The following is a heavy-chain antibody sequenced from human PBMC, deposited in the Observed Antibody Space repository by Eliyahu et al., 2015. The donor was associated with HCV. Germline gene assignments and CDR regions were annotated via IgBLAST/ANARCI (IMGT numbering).Heavy chain of an antibody. CDR2: IYYSGST. J-gene: IGHJ5*02. V-gene: IGHV4-59*01. D-gene: IGHD6-19*01. Sequence: QVQLQESGPGLVKPSETLSLTCTVSGGSISSYYWXWIRQPPGKGLEWIXYIYYSGSTNYTPSLKSRVAISVDTSKNQFSLKLSSVTAADTAVYYCASGGGGIAVAGTGGWFDPWGQGTLVTVSS. CDR3: ASGGGGIAVAGTGGWFDP. CDR1: GGSISSYY.